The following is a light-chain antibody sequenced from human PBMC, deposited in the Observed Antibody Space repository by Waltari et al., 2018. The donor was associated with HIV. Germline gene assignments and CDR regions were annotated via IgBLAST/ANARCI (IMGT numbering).Light chain of an antibody. CDR3: QQSYSRPRT. V-gene: IGKV1-39*01. CDR2: AAS. J-gene: IGKJ2*01. CDR1: QSISNY. Sequence: DIQMTQSPSSLSASVGDRVTITCRASQSISNYLNWYQQKPGKAPNLLIYAASTLQSGVPSRFSGSASGTDFTLTISSLQLEDFATYYCQQSYSRPRTFGQGTKAEIK.